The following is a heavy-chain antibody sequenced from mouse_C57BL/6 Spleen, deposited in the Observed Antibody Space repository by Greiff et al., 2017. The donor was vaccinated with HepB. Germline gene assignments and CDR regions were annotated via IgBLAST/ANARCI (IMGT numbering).Heavy chain of an antibody. Sequence: VKLVESGAELARPGASVKMSCKASGYTFTSYTMHWVKQRPGQGLEWIGYINPSSGYTKYNQKFKDKATLTADKSSSTAYMQLSSLTSEDSAVYYCARSATTVVAGDFDYWGQGTTLTVSS. CDR2: INPSSGYT. CDR1: GYTFTSYT. V-gene: IGHV1-4*01. J-gene: IGHJ2*01. CDR3: ARSATTVVAGDFDY. D-gene: IGHD1-1*01.